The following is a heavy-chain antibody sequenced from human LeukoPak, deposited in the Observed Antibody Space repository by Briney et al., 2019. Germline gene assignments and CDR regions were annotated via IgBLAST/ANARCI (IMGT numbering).Heavy chain of an antibody. D-gene: IGHD3-10*01. CDR2: IYHSGST. V-gene: IGHV4-38-2*02. Sequence: SETLSLTCTVSGYSISSGYYWGWIRQPPAKGLEWIGSIYHSGSTYYNPSLKSRVTISVDTSKNQFSLKLSSVTAADTAVYYCAGLLSNDAFDIWGQGTMVTVSS. CDR1: GYSISSGYY. CDR3: AGLLSNDAFDI. J-gene: IGHJ3*02.